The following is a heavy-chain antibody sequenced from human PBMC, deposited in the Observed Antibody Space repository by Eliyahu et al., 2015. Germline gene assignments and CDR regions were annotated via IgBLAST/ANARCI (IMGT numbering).Heavy chain of an antibody. V-gene: IGHV4-31*03. J-gene: IGHJ3*02. D-gene: IGHD4-17*01. CDR1: GGSISSGGYY. CDR3: ARAPGKTTVTTYTDFAFDI. Sequence: QVQLQESGPGLVKPSQTLSLTCTVXGGSISSGGYYWSWIRQHPGKGLEWIGYIYYSGSTYYNPSLKSRVTISVDTSKNQFSLKLSSVTAADTAVYYCARAPGKTTVTTYTDFAFDIWGQGTMVTVSS. CDR2: IYYSGST.